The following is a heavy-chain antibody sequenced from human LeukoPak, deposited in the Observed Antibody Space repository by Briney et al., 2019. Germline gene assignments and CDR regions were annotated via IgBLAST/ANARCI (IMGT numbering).Heavy chain of an antibody. J-gene: IGHJ4*02. CDR2: INHSGST. CDR1: GGSFSGYY. CDR3: SSGDYYDSSPADYFDY. D-gene: IGHD3-22*01. V-gene: IGHV4-34*01. Sequence: SETLSLTCAVYGGSFSGYYWSWIRQPPGKGLEWIGEINHSGSTNYNPSLKSRVTISVDTSKNQFSLKLSSVTAADTAVYYCSSGDYYDSSPADYFDYWGQGTLVTVSS.